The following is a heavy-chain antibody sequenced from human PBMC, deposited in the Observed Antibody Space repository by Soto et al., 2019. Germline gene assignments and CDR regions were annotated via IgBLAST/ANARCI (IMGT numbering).Heavy chain of an antibody. CDR1: GGSISSGDYY. CDR2: IYYSGST. V-gene: IGHV4-31*03. J-gene: IGHJ4*02. Sequence: QVQLQESGPGLVKPSQTLSLTCTVSGGSISSGDYYCNWIRQHPGKGLEWIGYIYYSGSTYYNPSLKSRVTISVDASKNQFSPNLNSVTAADTAVYYCARGLRGYSYGSPFDYWGQGALVTVSS. D-gene: IGHD5-18*01. CDR3: ARGLRGYSYGSPFDY.